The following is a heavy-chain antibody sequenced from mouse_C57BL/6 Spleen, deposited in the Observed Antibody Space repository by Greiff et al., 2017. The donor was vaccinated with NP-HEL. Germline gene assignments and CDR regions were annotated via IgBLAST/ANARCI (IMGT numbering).Heavy chain of an antibody. CDR1: GYTFTSYW. D-gene: IGHD1-1*02. CDR2: IDPSDSYT. J-gene: IGHJ2*01. Sequence: QVQLQQPGAELVMPGASVKLSCKASGYTFTSYWMHWVKQRPGQGLEWIGEIDPSDSYTNYNQKFKGKSTLTVDKSSSTAYMQLSSLISEDSAVYYCARSGGYYFDYWGQGTTLTVSS. V-gene: IGHV1-69*01. CDR3: ARSGGYYFDY.